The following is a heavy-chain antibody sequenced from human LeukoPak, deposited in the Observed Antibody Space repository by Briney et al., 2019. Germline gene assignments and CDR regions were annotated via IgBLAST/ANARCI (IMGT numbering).Heavy chain of an antibody. CDR3: AAGIVATTDDY. Sequence: ASVKDSCKASGYTFTSDAMHWVRQAPGQKLEWIIWINAGNGNTNYSQKFQGRVTITRDPSASTAYMELSSLRSEDTAVYYCAAGIVATTDDYWGQGTLVTVSS. D-gene: IGHD5-12*01. V-gene: IGHV1-3*01. J-gene: IGHJ4*02. CDR1: GYTFTSDA. CDR2: INAGNGNT.